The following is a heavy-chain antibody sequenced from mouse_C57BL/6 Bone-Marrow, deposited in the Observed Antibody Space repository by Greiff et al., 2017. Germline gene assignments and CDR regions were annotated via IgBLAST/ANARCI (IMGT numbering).Heavy chain of an antibody. CDR1: GYTFTSYW. D-gene: IGHD2-4*01. V-gene: IGHV1-55*01. CDR3: ARYYYYYDGFAY. Sequence: QVQLQQSGAELVKPGASVKMSCKASGYTFTSYWITWVKQRPGQGLEWIGDIYPGSGSTNYNEKFKSKATLTVDTSSSTAYMQLSSLTSEDSAVYYCARYYYYYDGFAYWGQGTLVTVSA. CDR2: IYPGSGST. J-gene: IGHJ3*01.